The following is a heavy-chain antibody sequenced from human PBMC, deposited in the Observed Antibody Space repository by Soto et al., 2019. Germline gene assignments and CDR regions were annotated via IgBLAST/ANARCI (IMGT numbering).Heavy chain of an antibody. V-gene: IGHV3-23*01. CDR3: AYSSTPFDY. J-gene: IGHJ4*02. D-gene: IGHD6-13*01. CDR1: GFTFSSYA. CDR2: ISGSGGST. Sequence: EVQLLESGGGLVQPGGSLRLSCAASGFTFSSYAMSWVRQAPGKGLEWVSAISGSGGSTYYAYSVRGRFTISRDNSKNTLYLRMNSLRAEDTAVYYCAYSSTPFDYWGQGTLVTVSS.